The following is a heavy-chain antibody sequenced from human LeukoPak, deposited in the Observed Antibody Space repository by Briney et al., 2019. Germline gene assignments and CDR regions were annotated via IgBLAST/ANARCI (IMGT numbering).Heavy chain of an antibody. D-gene: IGHD1-26*01. J-gene: IGHJ6*02. CDR1: GFTFSGSA. CDR3: TSNGELLLAYYGMDV. V-gene: IGHV3-73*01. CDR2: IRSKANSYAT. Sequence: GGSLRLSCAASGFTFSGSAMHWVRQASGKGLEWVGRIRSKANSYATAYAASVEGRFTISRGDSKNTAYLQMNSLKTEDTAVYYCTSNGELLLAYYGMDVWGQGTTVTVSS.